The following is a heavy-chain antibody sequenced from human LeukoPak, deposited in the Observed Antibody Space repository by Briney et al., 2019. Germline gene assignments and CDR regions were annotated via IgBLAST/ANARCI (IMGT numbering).Heavy chain of an antibody. Sequence: GGSLRLSCAASGFTFTSYSMNWVRQAPGKGLEWVSTISGGGGSTYYADSVKGRFTISRDNSKHTLYLQVNSLRAEDTAVYYGAKGGKWDVTPFDYWGQGTLVSVSS. CDR3: AKGGKWDVTPFDY. CDR2: ISGGGGST. CDR1: GFTFTSYS. V-gene: IGHV3-23*01. J-gene: IGHJ4*02. D-gene: IGHD1-26*01.